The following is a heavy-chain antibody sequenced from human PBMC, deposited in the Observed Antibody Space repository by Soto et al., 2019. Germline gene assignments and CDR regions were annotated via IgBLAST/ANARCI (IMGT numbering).Heavy chain of an antibody. J-gene: IGHJ6*03. D-gene: IGHD1-1*01. CDR3: SYLEHYYYLYV. CDR2: IYYSGST. CDR1: GGSISSYY. V-gene: IGHV4-59*08. Sequence: SETLSLTCTVSGGSISSYYWSWIRQPPGKGLEWIGYIYYSGSTNYNPSLKSRVTISVDTSKNQFSLKLSSVTAADTAVYYCSYLEHYYYLYVRGRRTTVPVSS.